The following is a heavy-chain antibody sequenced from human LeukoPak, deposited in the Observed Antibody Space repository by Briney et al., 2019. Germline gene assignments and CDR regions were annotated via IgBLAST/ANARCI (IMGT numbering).Heavy chain of an antibody. Sequence: GGSLRLSCAASGFTFINYSMNWVRKAPGKGLEWVSSISSSSSYIYYADSVKGRFTISRDNAKNSLYLQMNSLRAEDTAAYYCARGMVRGVSGGFDYWGQGTLVTVSS. CDR2: ISSSSSYI. D-gene: IGHD3-10*01. J-gene: IGHJ4*02. CDR1: GFTFINYS. V-gene: IGHV3-21*01. CDR3: ARGMVRGVSGGFDY.